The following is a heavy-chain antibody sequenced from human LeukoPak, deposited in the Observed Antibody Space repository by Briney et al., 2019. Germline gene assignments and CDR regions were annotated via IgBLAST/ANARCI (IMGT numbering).Heavy chain of an antibody. CDR3: ARHFNLKGFDS. J-gene: IGHJ4*02. D-gene: IGHD3-9*01. Sequence: ASVKVSCKASGYTFTVYYMHWVRQAPGKGLEWMGWINPNSGDTNYAQEFQGRVTMTRDTSIRTVYMELSRLRSDDTAVYYCARHFNLKGFDSWGQGTLITVS. CDR1: GYTFTVYY. CDR2: INPNSGDT. V-gene: IGHV1-2*02.